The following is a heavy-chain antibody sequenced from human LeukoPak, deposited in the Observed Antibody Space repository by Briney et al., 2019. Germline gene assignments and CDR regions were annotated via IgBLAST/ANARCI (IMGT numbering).Heavy chain of an antibody. CDR3: ARMAGYPGGFDY. V-gene: IGHV4-38-2*02. CDR2: IYHSGST. CDR1: GYSISSGYY. Sequence: SETLSLTCTVSGYSISSGYYWGWIRPPPGKGLEWIGSIYHSGSTYYNPSLKSRVTISVDTSKNQFSLKLSSVTAADTAVYYCARMAGYPGGFDYWGQGTLVTVSS. J-gene: IGHJ4*02. D-gene: IGHD6-19*01.